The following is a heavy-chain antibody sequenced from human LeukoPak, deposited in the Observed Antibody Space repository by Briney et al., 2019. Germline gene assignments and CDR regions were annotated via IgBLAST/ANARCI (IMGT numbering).Heavy chain of an antibody. V-gene: IGHV4-34*01. J-gene: IGHJ4*02. CDR2: IYYSGST. Sequence: SETLSLTCAVYGGSFSGYYWSWIRQHPGKGLEWIGYIYYSGSTYYNPSLKSRVTISVDTSKNQFSLKLSSVTAADTAVYYCARGRTLIGNCSSTSCYVDYWGQGTLVTVSS. CDR1: GGSFSGYY. D-gene: IGHD2-2*01. CDR3: ARGRTLIGNCSSTSCYVDY.